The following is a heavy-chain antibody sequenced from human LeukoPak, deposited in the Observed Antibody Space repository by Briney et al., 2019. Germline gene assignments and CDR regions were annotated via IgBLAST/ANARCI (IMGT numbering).Heavy chain of an antibody. CDR3: ARGGLYYDFWSGYNSYYMDV. V-gene: IGHV3-7*01. Sequence: AGTLSLPCAASGFTFSSDWFSCFRQPPGKGLEWVADIKQDGSGKYYVDSVKSRFTISRDNAKNSLYLQMNRLRVEDTAVYDCARGGLYYDFWSGYNSYYMDVWGKGTTVTVSS. J-gene: IGHJ6*03. D-gene: IGHD3-3*01. CDR2: IKQDGSGK. CDR1: GFTFSSDW.